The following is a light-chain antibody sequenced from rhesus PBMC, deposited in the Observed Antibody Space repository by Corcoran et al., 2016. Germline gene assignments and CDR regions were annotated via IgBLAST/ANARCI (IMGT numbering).Light chain of an antibody. CDR1: QAISRY. J-gene: IGKJ4*01. CDR3: QQYNSDPLT. CDR2: FAS. Sequence: DIQMTQSPSSLSASIGDRVTITCRASQAISRYLAWYQQKPGNAPKPLIYFASTLHYGVPSRFSGSGSRTEFTLPISSLQPEDFATYYGQQYNSDPLTFGVGTKVEIK. V-gene: IGKV1-37*01.